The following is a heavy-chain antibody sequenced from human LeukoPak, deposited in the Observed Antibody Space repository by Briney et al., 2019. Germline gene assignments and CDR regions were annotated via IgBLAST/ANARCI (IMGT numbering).Heavy chain of an antibody. CDR1: GGSISSSSYY. CDR3: AGGDSVTYLPSGY. J-gene: IGHJ4*02. D-gene: IGHD1-26*01. Sequence: SETLSLTCTVSGGSISSSSYYWGWIRQPPGKGLEWIGSIYYSGSTYYNPSLKSRVTISVDTSKNQFSLKLSSVTAADTAVYYCAGGDSVTYLPSGYWGQGTLVTVSS. CDR2: IYYSGST. V-gene: IGHV4-39*02.